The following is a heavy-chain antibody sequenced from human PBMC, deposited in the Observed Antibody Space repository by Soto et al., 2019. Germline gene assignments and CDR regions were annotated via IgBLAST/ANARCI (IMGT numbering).Heavy chain of an antibody. J-gene: IGHJ4*02. V-gene: IGHV3-33*01. CDR3: ARECGYSIPRDYFDY. D-gene: IGHD5-18*01. CDR2: IWYDGSNK. Sequence: QVQLVESGGGVVQPGRSLRLSCAASGFTFSSYGMHWVRQAPGKGLEWVAVIWYDGSNKYYADSVKGRFTISSDNSKNTLYLQMNSLRAEDTAVYYCARECGYSIPRDYFDYWGQGTLVTVSS. CDR1: GFTFSSYG.